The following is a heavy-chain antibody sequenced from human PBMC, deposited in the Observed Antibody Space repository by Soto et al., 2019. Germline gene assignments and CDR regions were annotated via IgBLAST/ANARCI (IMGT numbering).Heavy chain of an antibody. V-gene: IGHV3-30*18. CDR1: RLTFNTYG. CDR3: TKDRLPQSRSGCYNS. Sequence: PGGSLRLSCAGSRLTFNTYGMHWVRQAPGKGLEWVALIAWDGSNKYYADSVKGRFTISRDNSKSTLFLQMNSLTPEDTAVYYCTKDRLPQSRSGCYNSWGQGTLVTVPQ. D-gene: IGHD1-26*01. CDR2: IAWDGSNK. J-gene: IGHJ4*02.